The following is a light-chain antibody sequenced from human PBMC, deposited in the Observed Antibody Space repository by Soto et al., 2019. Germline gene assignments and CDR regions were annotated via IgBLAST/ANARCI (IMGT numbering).Light chain of an antibody. CDR2: GAS. CDR1: QSVANNF. V-gene: IGKV3-20*01. CDR3: QQHGISHIT. Sequence: EIVLTQSPATLSLSPGERATLSCRASQSVANNFLAWHQQKPGQTPRLLIFGASSRATGISDRFSGSGSGTHFTLTISRLEPEDFAVYYCQQHGISHITFGQGTRLEIK. J-gene: IGKJ5*01.